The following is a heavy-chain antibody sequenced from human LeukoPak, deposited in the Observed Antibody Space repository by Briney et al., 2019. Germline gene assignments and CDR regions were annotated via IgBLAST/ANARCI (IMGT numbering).Heavy chain of an antibody. CDR3: ARPNYGSGSYYVN. J-gene: IGHJ4*02. CDR2: ISSSSSYI. CDR1: GFTFSSYS. V-gene: IGHV3-21*01. Sequence: TGGSLRLSCAASGFTFSSYSMNWVRQAPGKGLEWVSSISSSSSYIYYADSVKGRFTISRDNAKNSLYLQMNGLRAEDTAVYYCARPNYGSGSYYVNWGQGTLVTVSS. D-gene: IGHD3-10*01.